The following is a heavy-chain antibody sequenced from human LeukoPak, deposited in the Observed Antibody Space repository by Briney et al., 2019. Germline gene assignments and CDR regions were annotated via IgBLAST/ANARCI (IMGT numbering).Heavy chain of an antibody. CDR3: ARVGAGLDY. CDR1: GGSISSTSYY. V-gene: IGHV4-39*07. J-gene: IGHJ4*02. Sequence: SETLSLTCTVSGGSISSTSYYWGWIRQPPGKGLEWIGEINHSGSTNYNPSLKSRVTISVDTSKNQFSLKLSSVTAADTAVYYCARVGAGLDYWGQGTLVTVSS. CDR2: INHSGST. D-gene: IGHD1-26*01.